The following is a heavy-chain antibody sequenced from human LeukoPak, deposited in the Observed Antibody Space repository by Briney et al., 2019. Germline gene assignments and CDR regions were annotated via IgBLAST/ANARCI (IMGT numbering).Heavy chain of an antibody. J-gene: IGHJ4*02. CDR2: VDPEDGET. CDR3: ATSTVGASVIFDY. D-gene: IGHD1-26*01. V-gene: IGHV1-69-2*01. Sequence: ASVKVSCKVSGYTFTDYYKHWVQQAPGKGLEWMGLVDPEDGETIYAEKFQGRVTITADTSTDTAYMELSSLRSEDTAVYYCATSTVGASVIFDYWGQGTLVTVSS. CDR1: GYTFTDYY.